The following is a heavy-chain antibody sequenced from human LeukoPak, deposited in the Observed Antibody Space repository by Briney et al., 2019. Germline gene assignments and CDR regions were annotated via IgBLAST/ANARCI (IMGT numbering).Heavy chain of an antibody. CDR1: GFTFSSYA. J-gene: IGHJ4*02. Sequence: GGSLRLSCAASGFTFSSYAMSWVRQAPGKGLECVSAISGSGGSTYYADSVKGRFTISRDNSKNTLYLQMNSLRAEDTAVYYCAKVPSVYCSSTSCYLDYWGQGTLVTVSS. V-gene: IGHV3-23*01. CDR2: ISGSGGST. CDR3: AKVPSVYCSSTSCYLDY. D-gene: IGHD2-2*01.